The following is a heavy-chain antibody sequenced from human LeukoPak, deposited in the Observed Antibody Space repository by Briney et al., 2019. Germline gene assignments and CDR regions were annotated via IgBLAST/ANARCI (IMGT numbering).Heavy chain of an antibody. CDR1: GGSFTRYY. CDR2: IYNSGTT. CDR3: AGGGYCDISSCSAPLFDW. Sequence: SETLSLTCTASGGSFTRYYWNWIRQPPGKGLEWVGYIYNSGTTNYNPSLKSRATISADTSKRQVSLRLSSVTAADTAVYYCAGGGYCDISSCSAPLFDWWGQGTPVTVSS. D-gene: IGHD2-15*01. J-gene: IGHJ4*02. V-gene: IGHV4-59*01.